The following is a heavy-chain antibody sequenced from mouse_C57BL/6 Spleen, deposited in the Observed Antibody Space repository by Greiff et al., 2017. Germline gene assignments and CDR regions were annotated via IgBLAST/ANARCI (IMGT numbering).Heavy chain of an antibody. CDR1: GYAFSSSW. J-gene: IGHJ1*03. CDR3: ARTTTVGAPTGFDV. V-gene: IGHV1-82*01. D-gene: IGHD1-1*01. CDR2: IYPGDGDT. Sequence: VQLQQSGPELVKPGASVKISCKASGYAFSSSWMNWVKQRPGKGLEWIGRIYPGDGDTNYNGKFKGKATLTADKSSSTAYMQLSSLTSEDSAVYFCARTTTVGAPTGFDVWGTGTTVTVSS.